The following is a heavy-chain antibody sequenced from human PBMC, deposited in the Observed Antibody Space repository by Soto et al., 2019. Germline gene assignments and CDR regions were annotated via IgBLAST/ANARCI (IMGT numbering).Heavy chain of an antibody. V-gene: IGHV3-30*18. D-gene: IGHD3-10*01. CDR2: TSFDVGKK. CDR1: GFTFSNHG. CDR3: AKVIDYGSEIYNRDYYYYGMDV. Sequence: GGSLRLSCATSGFTFSNHGMHWVRQAPGGGLEWVAVTSFDVGKKYYADSVNGRFTVSRDNSNNTLYLQMNSLRVEDTAVYYCAKVIDYGSEIYNRDYYYYGMDVWGRGTRVTVSS. J-gene: IGHJ6*02.